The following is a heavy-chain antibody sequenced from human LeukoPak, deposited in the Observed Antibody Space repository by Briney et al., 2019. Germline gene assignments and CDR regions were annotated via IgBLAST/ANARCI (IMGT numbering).Heavy chain of an antibody. CDR3: ARVTGQSCSSTSCQYYFDY. V-gene: IGHV7-4-1*02. CDR2: INTNTGNP. Sequence: ASVKVSCKASGYTFTSYAMNWVRQAPGQGLEWMGWINTNTGNPTYAQGFTGRFVFSLDTSVSTAYLQISSLKAEDTAVYYCARVTGQSCSSTSCQYYFDYWGQGTRVTVSS. CDR1: GYTFTSYA. J-gene: IGHJ4*02. D-gene: IGHD2-2*01.